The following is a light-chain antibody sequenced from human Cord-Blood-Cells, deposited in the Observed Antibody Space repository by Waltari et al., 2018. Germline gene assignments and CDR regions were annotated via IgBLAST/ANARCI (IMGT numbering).Light chain of an antibody. Sequence: SYVLPQPPSVSVAPGKMARITCGGNNIGSKRVHWYQQKPGQAPVLVVYDDSDRPPGIPERFSGSNSGNTATLTISRVEAGDEADYYCQVWDSSSDHVVFGGGTKLTVL. J-gene: IGLJ2*01. CDR1: NIGSKR. CDR3: QVWDSSSDHVV. CDR2: DDS. V-gene: IGLV3-21*03.